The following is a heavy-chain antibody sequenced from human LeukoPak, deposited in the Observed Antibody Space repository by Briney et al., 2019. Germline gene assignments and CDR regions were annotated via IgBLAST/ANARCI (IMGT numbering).Heavy chain of an antibody. D-gene: IGHD2-2*01. CDR3: ARDYLYAFDY. J-gene: IGHJ4*02. V-gene: IGHV3-48*02. CDR2: ISISTSDI. CDR1: GFTFSTYI. Sequence: PGGSLRLSCAASGFTFSTYIMNWVRQAPGKGLEWISYISISTSDIYYADSVKGRFTISRDNARNSLYLQMNSLRDEDTAVYYCARDYLYAFDYWGQGTLVTVSS.